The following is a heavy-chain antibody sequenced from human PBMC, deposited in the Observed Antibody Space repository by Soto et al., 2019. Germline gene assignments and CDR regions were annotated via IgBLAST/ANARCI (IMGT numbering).Heavy chain of an antibody. V-gene: IGHV3-53*04. CDR3: ARDGGSGSAYYMDV. Sequence: PGGSLRLSCAASGFTVSSNYMSWVRQAPGKGLEWVSVIYSGGSTYYADSVKGRFTISRHNSKNTLYLQMNSLRAEDTAVYYCARDGGSGSAYYMDVWGKGTTVTVS. CDR2: IYSGGST. J-gene: IGHJ6*03. D-gene: IGHD3-3*01. CDR1: GFTVSSNY.